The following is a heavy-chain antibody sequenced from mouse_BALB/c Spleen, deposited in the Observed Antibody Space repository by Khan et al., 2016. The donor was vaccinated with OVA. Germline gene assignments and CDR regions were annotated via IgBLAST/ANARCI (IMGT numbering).Heavy chain of an antibody. CDR3: ARIKNIVATYFDY. CDR2: TNPTNGRT. V-gene: IGHV1S81*02. D-gene: IGHD1-1*01. CDR1: GYTFTSYW. J-gene: IGHJ2*01. Sequence: QVQLKQSGAELVKAGASVKMSCKASGYTFTSYWMHWVKQRLGQGLEWFAETNPTNGRTYYNEKFKSKATLTVDKSSSTAYMLLSGRTFEDSAVDYCARIKNIVATYFDYWGQGTTLTVSS.